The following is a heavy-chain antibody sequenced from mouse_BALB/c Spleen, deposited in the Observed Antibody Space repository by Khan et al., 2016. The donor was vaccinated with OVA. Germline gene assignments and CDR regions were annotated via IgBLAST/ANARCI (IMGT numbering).Heavy chain of an antibody. CDR3: SRDYWFAY. Sequence: EVELVESGGGLVKPGGSLKLSCAASGFTFSNYAMSWVRQSSEKRKVGVASISSGDSTNYPDSMKGRFTISKDNARNILYLQMSSLRSEDTAMYYCSRDYWFAYWGQGTLVTVSA. J-gene: IGHJ3*01. CDR2: ISSGDST. CDR1: GFTFSNYA. V-gene: IGHV5-6-5*01.